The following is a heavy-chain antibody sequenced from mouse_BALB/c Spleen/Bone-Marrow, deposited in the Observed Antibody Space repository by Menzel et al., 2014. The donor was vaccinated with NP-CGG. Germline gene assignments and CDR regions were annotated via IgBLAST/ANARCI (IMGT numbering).Heavy chain of an antibody. J-gene: IGHJ3*01. D-gene: IGHD1-2*01. CDR3: ARWYYGYVGFAY. CDR2: INPSSGYT. Sequence: VKLVESAAEQARPGASVKMSCKASGYTFTSYTMHWVKQRPGQGLEWIGYINPSSGYTEYNQKFKDKTTLTADKSSSTAYMQLSSLTSEDSAVYYCARWYYGYVGFAYWGQGTLVTVSA. CDR1: GYTFTSYT. V-gene: IGHV1-4*02.